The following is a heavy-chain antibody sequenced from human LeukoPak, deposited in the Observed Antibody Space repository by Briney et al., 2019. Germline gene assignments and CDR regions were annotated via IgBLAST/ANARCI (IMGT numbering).Heavy chain of an antibody. Sequence: SETLSLTCTVSGGFINSYYWSWIRQPPGKGLEWIGYIYYSGSTNYNPSLTSRVTISVDRTKNQISLKLSSVTAADTAVYYCARRAADDAFDIWGQGTMVTVSS. CDR2: IYYSGST. J-gene: IGHJ3*02. CDR3: ARRAADDAFDI. CDR1: GGFINSYY. V-gene: IGHV4-59*08.